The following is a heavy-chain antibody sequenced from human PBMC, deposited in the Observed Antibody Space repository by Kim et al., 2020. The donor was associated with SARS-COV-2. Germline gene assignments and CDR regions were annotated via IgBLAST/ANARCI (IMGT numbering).Heavy chain of an antibody. V-gene: IGHV1-69*13. J-gene: IGHJ6*02. CDR2: IIPIFGTA. CDR1: GGTFSSYA. Sequence: SVKVSCKASGGTFSSYAISWVRQAPGQGLEWMGGIIPIFGTANYAQKFQGRVTITADESTSTAYMELSSLRSEDTAVYYCARDQGRVEQLVRGHYYYYGMDVWGQGTTVTVSS. CDR3: ARDQGRVEQLVRGHYYYYGMDV. D-gene: IGHD6-6*01.